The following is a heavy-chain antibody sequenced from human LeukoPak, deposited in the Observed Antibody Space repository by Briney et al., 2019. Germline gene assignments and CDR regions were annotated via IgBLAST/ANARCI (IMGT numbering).Heavy chain of an antibody. CDR3: ARATGDC. CDR2: ISTSSSTI. V-gene: IGHV3-48*02. CDR1: GFTFSSYN. J-gene: IGHJ4*02. D-gene: IGHD7-27*01. Sequence: PGGSLRLSCGASGFTFSSYNMNWGRQAPGKGLEWVSYISTSSSTIYYADSVKGRFTISRDNAMNSLYLQMNSLRDEDTAVYYCARATGDCWGQGTLVTVSS.